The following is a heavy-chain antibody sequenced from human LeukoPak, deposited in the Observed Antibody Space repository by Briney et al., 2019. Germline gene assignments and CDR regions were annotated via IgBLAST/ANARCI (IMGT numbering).Heavy chain of an antibody. D-gene: IGHD1-26*01. CDR2: ISTYNGNT. J-gene: IGHJ3*02. Sequence: ASVKVSCKASGYTFTSYGFSWVRQAPGQGLDWMEWISTYNGNTNYAQKLQGRVTMTTDTSTSTAYMELRSLRSDDTAVYYCATAAPEGANDAFHIWGQGTVVTVSS. CDR3: ATAAPEGANDAFHI. V-gene: IGHV1-18*01. CDR1: GYTFTSYG.